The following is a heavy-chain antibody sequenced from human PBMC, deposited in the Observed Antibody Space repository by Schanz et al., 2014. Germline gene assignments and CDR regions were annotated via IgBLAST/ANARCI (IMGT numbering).Heavy chain of an antibody. J-gene: IGHJ3*02. Sequence: EVQLVESGGGLVQPGGSLRLSCAASGFSVGNKYMNWVRQAPGKGLEWVSFIYIGGNTYYAESVKGRFTISRDNAKNSLYLQMNGLRAEDTAVYYCARKMKLGVYGGKGHDSLDIWGQGTMVTVSS. D-gene: IGHD4-17*01. CDR2: IYIGGNT. CDR1: GFSVGNKY. CDR3: ARKMKLGVYGGKGHDSLDI. V-gene: IGHV3-66*01.